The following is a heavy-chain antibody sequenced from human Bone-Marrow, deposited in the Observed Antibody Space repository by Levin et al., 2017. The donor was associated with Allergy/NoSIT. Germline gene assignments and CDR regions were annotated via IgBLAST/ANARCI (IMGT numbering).Heavy chain of an antibody. J-gene: IGHJ6*03. Sequence: SVKVSCKASGGTFSSYTFSWVRQAPGQGLECMGRIIPILDVSNSAQKFQGRVTITADKSTSTVYMEMSSLRSEDTAVYYCAILYCNSPSSCHPSLNYMDVWGKGTTVTVSS. CDR2: IIPILDVS. V-gene: IGHV1-69*02. CDR1: GGTFSSYT. D-gene: IGHD2/OR15-2a*01. CDR3: AILYCNSPSSCHPSLNYMDV.